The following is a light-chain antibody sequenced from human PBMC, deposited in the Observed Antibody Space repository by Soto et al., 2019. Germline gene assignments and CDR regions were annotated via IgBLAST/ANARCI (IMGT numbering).Light chain of an antibody. CDR2: DAS. Sequence: EIVLTQSPATLSLSPGERATLSCRASQSVSSYLAWYQQKPGQAPRLLIYDASNRATGIPARFSGSGSGTDFTPTISSLEPEDFAVYYCQQRSNWVTFGGGTKVEIK. CDR3: QQRSNWVT. V-gene: IGKV3-11*01. CDR1: QSVSSY. J-gene: IGKJ4*01.